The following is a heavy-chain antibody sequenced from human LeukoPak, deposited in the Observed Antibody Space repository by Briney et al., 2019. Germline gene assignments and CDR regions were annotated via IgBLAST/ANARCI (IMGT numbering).Heavy chain of an antibody. CDR2: ISAYNGNT. V-gene: IGHV1-18*04. J-gene: IGHJ4*02. D-gene: IGHD3-10*01. Sequence: ASVKVSCKASGYTFTGYYMHWVRQAPGQGLEWMGWISAYNGNTKYAQKLQGRVTMTTDTSTSTAYMELRSLRSDDTAVYYCARDRVYYGSGSYIDYWGQGTLVTVSS. CDR3: ARDRVYYGSGSYIDY. CDR1: GYTFTGYY.